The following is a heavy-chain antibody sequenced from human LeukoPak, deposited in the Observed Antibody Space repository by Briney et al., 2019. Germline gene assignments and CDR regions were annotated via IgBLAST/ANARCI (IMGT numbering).Heavy chain of an antibody. V-gene: IGHV4-34*01. CDR2: INHSGST. CDR1: GGSFSGYY. D-gene: IGHD2/OR15-2a*01. CDR3: ARGAFRSVYYYRMDG. Sequence: PSETLSLTCAVYGGSFSGYYWSWIRQPPGKGLEWIGEINHSGSTNYNPSLKRRVTISVDTSKNQFSLKLSSVTAADTAVFYCARGAFRSVYYYRMDGWGQGTTVTVSS. J-gene: IGHJ6*02.